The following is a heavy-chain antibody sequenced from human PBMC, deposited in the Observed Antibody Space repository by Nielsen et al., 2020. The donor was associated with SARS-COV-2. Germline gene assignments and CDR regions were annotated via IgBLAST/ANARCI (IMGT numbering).Heavy chain of an antibody. Sequence: ASVKVSCKASGYTFTSYGISWVRQAPGQGLEWMGWISAYNGNTNYAQKLQGRVTMTTDASTSTAYMELRSLRSDDTAVYYCARDVPYYYYMDVWGKGTTVTVSS. CDR2: ISAYNGNT. D-gene: IGHD6-6*01. CDR1: GYTFTSYG. CDR3: ARDVPYYYYMDV. J-gene: IGHJ6*03. V-gene: IGHV1-18*01.